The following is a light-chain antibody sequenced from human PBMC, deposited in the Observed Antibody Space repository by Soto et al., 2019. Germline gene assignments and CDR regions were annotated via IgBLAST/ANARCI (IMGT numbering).Light chain of an antibody. V-gene: IGLV1-40*01. CDR1: SSNVGAGSD. CDR2: GNN. CDR3: QSYDNSLSTFYV. Sequence: QSALTQPPSVSGAPGQRVTISCSGSSSNVGAGSDVHWYQQLPGRAPKLLIYGNNNRPSGVPDRFSGSRSGTSASLAITGLQPGDEADYYCQSYDNSLSTFYVFGTGTKVTVL. J-gene: IGLJ1*01.